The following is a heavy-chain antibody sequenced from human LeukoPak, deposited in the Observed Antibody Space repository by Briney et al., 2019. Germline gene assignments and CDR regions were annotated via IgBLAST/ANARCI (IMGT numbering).Heavy chain of an antibody. CDR1: GFTFSSYA. D-gene: IGHD7-27*01. CDR2: ISGSDGSI. V-gene: IGHV3-23*01. Sequence: GGSLRLSCAASGFTFSSYAMSWVRQAPGKGLEWVSTISGSDGSIYYADSVKGRFTISRDNSKNTLYLQMNSLRAEDTAVYYCAKDLGAFDIWGQGTMVTVSS. J-gene: IGHJ3*02. CDR3: AKDLGAFDI.